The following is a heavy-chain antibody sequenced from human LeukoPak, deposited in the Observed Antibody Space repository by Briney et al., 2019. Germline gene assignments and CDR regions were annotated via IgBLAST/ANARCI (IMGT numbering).Heavy chain of an antibody. V-gene: IGHV3-23*01. CDR3: AKEGRVAADTGDYLDY. CDR2: ISGSGDTT. Sequence: GGSLRLSCAASGFTFSSYAMSWVRQAPGKGLEEVSGISGSGDTTKYADSVKGRFTISRDNSKNTLYLQMNSLRADDTAVYYCAKEGRVAADTGDYLDYWGQGTLVTVSS. D-gene: IGHD6-13*01. J-gene: IGHJ4*02. CDR1: GFTFSSYA.